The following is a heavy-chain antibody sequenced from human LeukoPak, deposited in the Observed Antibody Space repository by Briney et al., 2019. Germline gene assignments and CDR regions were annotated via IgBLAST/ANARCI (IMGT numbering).Heavy chain of an antibody. J-gene: IGHJ4*02. CDR1: GGSISSGGYY. D-gene: IGHD4-11*01. V-gene: IGHV4-30-4*08. CDR2: IYYSGST. CDR3: ARSSNYGDELDY. Sequence: TTSQTLSLTCTVSGGSISSGGYYWSWIRQHPGKGLEWIGYIYYSGSTYYNPSLKSRVTISVDTSKNQFSLKLSSVTAADTAVYYCARSSNYGDELDYWGQGTLVTVSS.